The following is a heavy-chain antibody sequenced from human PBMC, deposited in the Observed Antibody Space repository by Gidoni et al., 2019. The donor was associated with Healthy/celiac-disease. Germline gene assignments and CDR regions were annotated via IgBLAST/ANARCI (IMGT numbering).Heavy chain of an antibody. CDR3: ARDLDSYGLHYYYGMDV. J-gene: IGHJ6*02. CDR2: ISSSSSTI. D-gene: IGHD5-18*01. Sequence: EVQLVESGGGLVQPGGSLRLSCAASGFTFSSYSMNWVRQVPGKGLDWVSYISSSSSTIYYADSVKGRFTISRDNAKNSLYLQMNSLRDEDTAVYYCARDLDSYGLHYYYGMDVWGQGTTVTVSS. CDR1: GFTFSSYS. V-gene: IGHV3-48*02.